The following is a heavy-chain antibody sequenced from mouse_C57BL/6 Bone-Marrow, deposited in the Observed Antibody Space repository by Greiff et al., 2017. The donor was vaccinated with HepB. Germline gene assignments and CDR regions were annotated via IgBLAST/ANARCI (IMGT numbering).Heavy chain of an antibody. CDR1: GFTFSSYA. CDR3: ARDLGRADAMDY. D-gene: IGHD3-1*01. Sequence: EVQGVESGGGLVKPGGSLKLSCAASGFTFSSYAMSWVRQTPEKRLEWVATISDGGSYTYYPDNVKGRFTISRDNAKNNLYLQMSQLKSEDTAMYYCARDLGRADAMDYWGQGTSVTVSS. V-gene: IGHV5-4*01. J-gene: IGHJ4*01. CDR2: ISDGGSYT.